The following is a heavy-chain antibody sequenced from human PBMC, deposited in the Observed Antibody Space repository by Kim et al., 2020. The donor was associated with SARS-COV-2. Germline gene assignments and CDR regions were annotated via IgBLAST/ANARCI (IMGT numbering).Heavy chain of an antibody. D-gene: IGHD3-16*02. CDR3: ARARPLHRESRTHLHYFD. J-gene: IGHJ4*01. CDR1: GGSFSGYY. V-gene: IGHV4-34*01. CDR2: INHSANT. Sequence: SETLSLTCAVYGGSFSGYYWSWIRQPPGEGLEWIGEINHSANTIYNPSSKSRVTTSVDTSKNHISLTLSSVTAADTAIYYCARARPLHRESRTHLHYFD.